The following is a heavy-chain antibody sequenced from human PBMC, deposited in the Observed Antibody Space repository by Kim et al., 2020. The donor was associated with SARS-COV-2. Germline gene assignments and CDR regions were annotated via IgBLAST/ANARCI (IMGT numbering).Heavy chain of an antibody. CDR3: TTALFVEVPASENWFDP. Sequence: VKGRFTISRDDSKTTLYLQMNSLKSEDTAVYYCTTALFVEVPASENWFDPWGQGTLVTVSS. J-gene: IGHJ5*02. V-gene: IGHV3-15*01. D-gene: IGHD2-2*01.